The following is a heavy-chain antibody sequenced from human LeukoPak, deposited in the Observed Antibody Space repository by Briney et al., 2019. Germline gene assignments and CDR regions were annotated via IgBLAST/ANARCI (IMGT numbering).Heavy chain of an antibody. Sequence: SETLSLTCTVSGGSISGYYWSWIRRPAGKGLEWIGRIYTSGITNYNPSLKSRVTMSVDTSKNQFSLKLSSVTAADTAVYYRARDSVGGEYFDYWGQGTLVTVSS. CDR1: GGSISGYY. CDR3: ARDSVGGEYFDY. D-gene: IGHD3-10*01. V-gene: IGHV4-4*07. J-gene: IGHJ4*02. CDR2: IYTSGIT.